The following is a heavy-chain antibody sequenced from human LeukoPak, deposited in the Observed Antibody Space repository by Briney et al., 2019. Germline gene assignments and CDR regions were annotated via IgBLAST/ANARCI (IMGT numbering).Heavy chain of an antibody. V-gene: IGHV3-43*01. CDR2: IGYDGVPT. CDR1: GFSFNEFT. Sequence: GGSLRLSCAASGFSFNEFTMHWLRQAPGKGLEWVALIGYDGVPTFYADSVKGRFTVSRDNSKNSLFLQMNSLKTDDTAFYYCAKDGHYCTATACFSSWFDPWGQGTLVAVSS. J-gene: IGHJ5*02. CDR3: AKDGHYCTATACFSSWFDP. D-gene: IGHD2-8*02.